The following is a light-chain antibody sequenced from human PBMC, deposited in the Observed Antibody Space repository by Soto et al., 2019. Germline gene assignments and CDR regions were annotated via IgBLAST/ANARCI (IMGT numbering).Light chain of an antibody. CDR2: GAS. J-gene: IGKJ1*01. CDR3: QQYGSSPRT. CDR1: QSVSSNF. Sequence: EIVLTQSPGTLSLSPGERATLPCRASQSVSSNFLAWYQQKPGQAPRLLIYGASSRATGIPDRFSGSGSGTDFTLTISRREPEDFAVYYCQQYGSSPRTFGQGTNVEIK. V-gene: IGKV3-20*01.